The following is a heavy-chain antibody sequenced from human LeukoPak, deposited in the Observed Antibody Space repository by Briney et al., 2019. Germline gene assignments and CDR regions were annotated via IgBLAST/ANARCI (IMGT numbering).Heavy chain of an antibody. CDR1: GYTLTELS. J-gene: IGHJ3*02. CDR3: ATALRTPNDAFDI. Sequence: ASVKVSCKVSGYTLTELSMHWVRQAPGQGLEWMGGFDPEDGETIYAQKFQGRVTMTEDTSTDTAYMGLSSLRSEDTAVYYCATALRTPNDAFDIWGQGTMVTVSS. CDR2: FDPEDGET. V-gene: IGHV1-24*01.